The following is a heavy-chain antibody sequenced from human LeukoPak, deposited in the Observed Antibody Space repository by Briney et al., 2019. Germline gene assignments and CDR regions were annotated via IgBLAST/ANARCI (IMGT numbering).Heavy chain of an antibody. Sequence: SVKVSCKASGGTFSSYAISWVRQAPGQGLEWMGMIIPIFGTANYAQKFQGRVTITTDESTSTAYMELSSLRSEDTAVYYCARETKLAGADDAFDIWGQGTMVTVSS. CDR1: GGTFSSYA. V-gene: IGHV1-69*05. J-gene: IGHJ3*02. CDR3: ARETKLAGADDAFDI. CDR2: IIPIFGTA. D-gene: IGHD6-6*01.